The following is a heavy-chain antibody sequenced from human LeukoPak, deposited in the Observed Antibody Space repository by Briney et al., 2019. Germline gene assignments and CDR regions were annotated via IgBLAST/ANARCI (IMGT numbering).Heavy chain of an antibody. CDR2: INPNSGGT. J-gene: IGHJ6*02. CDR3: ACLYRWQVSYYSHGMDV. V-gene: IGHV1-2*06. Sequence: GASVTVSCKASGYTFTDYYLHWVRQAPGQGLEWVGRINPNSGGTNFAQRFQGRVTLTRDTSITTAYMELNSLRSDDTAIYYCACLYRWQVSYYSHGMDVWGQGTTVTVSS. CDR1: GYTFTDYY. D-gene: IGHD2-8*02.